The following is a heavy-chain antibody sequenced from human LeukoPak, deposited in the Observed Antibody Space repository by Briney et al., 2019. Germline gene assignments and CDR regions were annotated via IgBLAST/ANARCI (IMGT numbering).Heavy chain of an antibody. Sequence: PSETLSLTCTVSGYSISSGYYWGWIRQPPGKGLEWIGSIYHSGSTYYNPSLKSRVTISVDTSKNQFSLKLSSVTAADTAVYYCARRRYYDILTGYYKPFDYWGQGTLVTVSS. CDR3: ARRRYYDILTGYYKPFDY. CDR1: GYSISSGYY. V-gene: IGHV4-38-2*02. D-gene: IGHD3-9*01. CDR2: IYHSGST. J-gene: IGHJ4*02.